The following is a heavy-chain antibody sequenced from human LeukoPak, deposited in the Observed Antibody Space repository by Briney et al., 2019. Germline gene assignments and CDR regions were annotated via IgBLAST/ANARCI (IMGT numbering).Heavy chain of an antibody. D-gene: IGHD2-8*01. Sequence: PGGSLRLSCAASGFTFSAYGIHWVRQAPGKGLEWVALIRPDGSDTYYADSVKGRFTISRDNSRSTLYLQMNSLGAEDTAVYYCARNVEYCSNGRCYFDSWGQGTLVTVS. CDR1: GFTFSAYG. CDR2: IRPDGSDT. V-gene: IGHV3-33*01. CDR3: ARNVEYCSNGRCYFDS. J-gene: IGHJ4*02.